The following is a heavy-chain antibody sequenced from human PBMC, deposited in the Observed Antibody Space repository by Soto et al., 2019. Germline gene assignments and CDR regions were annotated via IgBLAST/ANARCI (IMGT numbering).Heavy chain of an antibody. J-gene: IGHJ4*02. V-gene: IGHV3-21*01. CDR3: AREDYAGASPRFDY. CDR2: ISSSSSNI. Sequence: EVQLVESGVGLVKPGGSLRLSCAASGFIFSSYTMTWVRQAPGKGLEWVSSISSSSSNIEYADSVKGRFSVSRDNANNSLFLQINSLRAEDTAVYYCAREDYAGASPRFDYWGLGALVTVSS. D-gene: IGHD4-17*01. CDR1: GFIFSSYT.